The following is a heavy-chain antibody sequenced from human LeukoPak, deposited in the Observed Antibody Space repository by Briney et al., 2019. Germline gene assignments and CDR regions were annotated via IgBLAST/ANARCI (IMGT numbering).Heavy chain of an antibody. CDR3: AKQMRVGATSSFDY. Sequence: GGSLRLSCAASGFRFNNFAMTWVRLTPGKGLEWVSSISGSGGSTYYGESVKGRFNISRDNSKNTLYLQVNSLRADDTAVYYCAKQMRVGATSSFDYWGQGTLVTVAS. CDR1: GFRFNNFA. D-gene: IGHD1-26*01. V-gene: IGHV3-23*01. J-gene: IGHJ4*02. CDR2: ISGSGGST.